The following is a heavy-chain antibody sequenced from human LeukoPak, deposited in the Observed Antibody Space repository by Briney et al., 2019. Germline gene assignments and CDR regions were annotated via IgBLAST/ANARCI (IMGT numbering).Heavy chain of an antibody. Sequence: SETLSLTCTFAGGSITSAGYYWSWIRQPPGKGLEWVGYIYNSGTTYYNPSHKSRVTVSEDTSKNQFSLKLSSVTAADTAVYFCARLTGTSYLNYWGQGTLVTVSS. CDR3: ARLTGTSYLNY. J-gene: IGHJ4*02. CDR2: IYNSGTT. V-gene: IGHV4-31*03. CDR1: GGSITSAGYY. D-gene: IGHD7-27*01.